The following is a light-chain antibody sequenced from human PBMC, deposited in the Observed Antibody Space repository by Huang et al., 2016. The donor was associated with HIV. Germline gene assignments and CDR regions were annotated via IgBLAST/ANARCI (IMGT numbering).Light chain of an antibody. V-gene: IGKV4-1*01. CDR3: QQYYSTLT. J-gene: IGKJ4*01. Sequence: DIVMTQSPDSLAVSLGERATLNCKSSQSVLYNSNNKNYLAWYQQKPGQPPKLLIYWASTRESGVPDRFSGSGCGTDFTLTISSLQAEDVAVYYCQQYYSTLTFGGGTKVEIK. CDR2: WAS. CDR1: QSVLYNSNNKNY.